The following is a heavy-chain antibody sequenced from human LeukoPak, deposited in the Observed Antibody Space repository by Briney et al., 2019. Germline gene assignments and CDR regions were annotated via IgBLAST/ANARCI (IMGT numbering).Heavy chain of an antibody. D-gene: IGHD2-8*01. Sequence: GGSLGLSCAASGFTFSTYWMSWVRQAPGKGLEWVASINQDGSQKRYVDSVQGRFTTSRDNTKNSLFLQMNSLRAEDTAVYYCARLKDDVTKLDYWGQGTLVTVSS. J-gene: IGHJ4*02. V-gene: IGHV3-7*01. CDR3: ARLKDDVTKLDY. CDR1: GFTFSTYW. CDR2: INQDGSQK.